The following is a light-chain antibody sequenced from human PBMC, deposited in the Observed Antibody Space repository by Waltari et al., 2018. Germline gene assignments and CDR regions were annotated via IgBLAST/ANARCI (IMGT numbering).Light chain of an antibody. CDR1: SSDIGTYNF. CDR2: DVH. J-gene: IGLJ2*01. CDR3: ASYAGGNNLI. Sequence: QSALTQPPSASGSPGQSVPISCSGTSSDIGTYNFVSWYQQHPGKAPKLMIFDVHTRPSGVPDRFSGSKSGNTASLTVSGLQAEDEADYFCASYAGGNNLIFGGGTKLTVL. V-gene: IGLV2-8*01.